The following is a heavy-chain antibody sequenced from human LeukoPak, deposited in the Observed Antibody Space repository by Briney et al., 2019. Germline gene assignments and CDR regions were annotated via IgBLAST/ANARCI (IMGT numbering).Heavy chain of an antibody. V-gene: IGHV3-73*01. CDR1: GFTFSSYG. J-gene: IGHJ4*02. CDR3: TSPPSYYYDSSGTSEELVDY. CDR2: IRSKANSYAT. Sequence: PGGSLRLSCAASGFTFSSYGMHWVRQASGKGLEWVGRIRSKANSYATAYAASVKGRFTISRDDSKNTAYLQMNSLKTEDTAVYYCTSPPSYYYDSSGTSEELVDYWGQGTLVTVSS. D-gene: IGHD3-22*01.